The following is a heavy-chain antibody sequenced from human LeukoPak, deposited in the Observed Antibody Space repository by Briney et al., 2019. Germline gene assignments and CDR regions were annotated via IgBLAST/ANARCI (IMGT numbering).Heavy chain of an antibody. CDR3: ATAFPLRDFGGILDY. CDR2: FDLEDGET. J-gene: IGHJ4*02. V-gene: IGHV1-24*01. CDR1: GYSLGELS. D-gene: IGHD2/OR15-2a*01. Sequence: ASVRVSCKVSGYSLGELSLHWVRQAPGKGLEWMGGFDLEDGETTYAQKFQGRVSMTEDTSTDTTYLDLSSLRFDDTALYYCATAFPLRDFGGILDYWGQGTLVTVSS.